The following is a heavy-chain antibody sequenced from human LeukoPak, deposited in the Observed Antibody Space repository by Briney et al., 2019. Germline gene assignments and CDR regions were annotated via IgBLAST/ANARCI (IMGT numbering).Heavy chain of an antibody. Sequence: GGSLRLSCAASGFTFSSYSMNWVRQAPGKGLEWISYISGSSSTIYYADSVEGRFTISRDNAKNSLYLQMNSLRAEDTAVYYCARDYSSSWYPFDYWGQGTLVTVSS. CDR3: ARDYSSSWYPFDY. D-gene: IGHD6-13*01. V-gene: IGHV3-48*01. J-gene: IGHJ4*02. CDR1: GFTFSSYS. CDR2: ISGSSSTI.